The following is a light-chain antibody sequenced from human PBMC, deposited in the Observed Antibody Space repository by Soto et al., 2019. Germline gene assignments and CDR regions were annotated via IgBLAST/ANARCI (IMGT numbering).Light chain of an antibody. Sequence: QSVLTQPASVSGSPGQSITISCTGTSSDIGDSNYVSWHQQHPGKAPKLVIYDVSNRPSGVSNRFSGSKSANTASLTISGLQAEDEADYYCSSFRSSSTSYVFGTGTKVTV. CDR3: SSFRSSSTSYV. J-gene: IGLJ1*01. V-gene: IGLV2-14*03. CDR2: DVS. CDR1: SSDIGDSNY.